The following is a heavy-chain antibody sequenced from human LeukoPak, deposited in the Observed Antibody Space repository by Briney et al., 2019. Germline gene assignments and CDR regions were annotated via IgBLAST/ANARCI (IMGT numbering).Heavy chain of an antibody. Sequence: SETLSLTCTVSGGSISSGGYYWSWIRQPPGKGLEWIGYIYHSGSTYYNPSLKSRVTISVDRSKNQFSLKLSSVTAADTAVYYCARLKDWGLDYWGQGTLVTVSS. CDR2: IYHSGST. V-gene: IGHV4-30-2*01. CDR1: GGSISSGGYY. D-gene: IGHD7-27*01. J-gene: IGHJ4*02. CDR3: ARLKDWGLDY.